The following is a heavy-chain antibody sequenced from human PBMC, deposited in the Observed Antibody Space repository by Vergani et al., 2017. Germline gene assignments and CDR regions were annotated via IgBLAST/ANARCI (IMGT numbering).Heavy chain of an antibody. Sequence: QAQLQQWGAGLLKPSETLSLTCAIYGGSFNDYWWTWIRQPPGKGLEWIGEIRHDGITHYSPSLKSRVTISIDTSTHQFSLKLNSVTAADTAMYYCARMGGYDEGDAFRIGYFDSWGPGILVTVSS. D-gene: IGHD3-22*01. CDR3: ARMGGYDEGDAFRIGYFDS. J-gene: IGHJ4*02. CDR2: IRHDGIT. CDR1: GGSFNDYW. V-gene: IGHV4-34*01.